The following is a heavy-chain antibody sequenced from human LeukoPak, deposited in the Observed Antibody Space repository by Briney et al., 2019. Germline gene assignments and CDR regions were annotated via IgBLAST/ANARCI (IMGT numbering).Heavy chain of an antibody. CDR1: GGSISSYY. CDR3: ARDREHGTQDS. D-gene: IGHD1-26*01. Sequence: PSETLSLTCTVSGGSISSYYWSWIRQPPGKGLEWIGYIYTSGSTNYNPSLKSRVTISVDTSKNQFSLKLSSVTAADTAVYYCARDREHGTQDSWGQGTLVTVS. CDR2: IYTSGST. V-gene: IGHV4-4*09. J-gene: IGHJ4*02.